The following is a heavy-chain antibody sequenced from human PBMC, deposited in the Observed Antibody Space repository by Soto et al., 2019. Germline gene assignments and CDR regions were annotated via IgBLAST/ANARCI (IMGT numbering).Heavy chain of an antibody. V-gene: IGHV3-23*04. CDR3: ARGRWNTAGMDV. Sequence: QLVESGGGVVQPGGSLRLSCAASSDTFRGYAMSWVRQAPGKGLEWVSGIGADGESTLYGDSVKGRCSISRDNAKNTVYLQMNSLRAEDTAVYYCARGRWNTAGMDVWGQGTTVIVSS. J-gene: IGHJ6*02. CDR2: IGADGEST. CDR1: SDTFRGYA. D-gene: IGHD1-1*01.